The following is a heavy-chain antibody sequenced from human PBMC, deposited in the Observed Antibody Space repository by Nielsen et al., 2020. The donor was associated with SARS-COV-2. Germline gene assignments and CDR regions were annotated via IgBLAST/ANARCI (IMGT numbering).Heavy chain of an antibody. CDR2: INHSGST. J-gene: IGHJ4*02. CDR1: GGSISSSNW. CDR3: ASFNCTNGVCVD. D-gene: IGHD2-8*01. Sequence: GSLRLSCAVSGGSISSSNWWSWVRQPPGKGLEWIGEINHSGSTKYNPSLKSRVTISVDTSKNQFSLKLSSVTAADTAVYYCASFNCTNGVCVDWGQGTLVTVSS. V-gene: IGHV4-4*02.